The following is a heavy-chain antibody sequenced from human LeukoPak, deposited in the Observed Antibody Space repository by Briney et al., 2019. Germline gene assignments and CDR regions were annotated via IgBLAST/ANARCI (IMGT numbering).Heavy chain of an antibody. CDR2: ISFDGNNK. D-gene: IGHD4-17*01. CDR1: GFTFSSYA. CDR3: ARDSTVTTLGDAFDI. Sequence: GGSLRLSCAASGFTFSSYAMYWVRQAPGKGLEWVAVISFDGNNKYYADSVKGRFIISRDNSKNTLYLQMNSLRAEDTAVYYCARDSTVTTLGDAFDIWGQGTMVTVSS. J-gene: IGHJ3*02. V-gene: IGHV3-30*07.